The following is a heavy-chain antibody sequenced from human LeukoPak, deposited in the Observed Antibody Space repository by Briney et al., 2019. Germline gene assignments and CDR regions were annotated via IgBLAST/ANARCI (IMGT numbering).Heavy chain of an antibody. J-gene: IGHJ4*02. CDR1: GGTFSSYA. Sequence: VASVKVSCKASGGTFSSYAISWVRQAPGQGLEWMGGIIPIFGTANYAQKFQGRVTITTDESTSTAYMGLSSLRSEDTAVYYCAREGPTGDIDYWGQGTLVTVSS. CDR2: IIPIFGTA. V-gene: IGHV1-69*05. CDR3: AREGPTGDIDY. D-gene: IGHD1-26*01.